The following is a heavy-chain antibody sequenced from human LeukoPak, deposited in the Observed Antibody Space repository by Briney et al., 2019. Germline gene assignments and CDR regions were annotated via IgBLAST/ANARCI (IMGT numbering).Heavy chain of an antibody. CDR3: AKDCNGGNCYIDY. D-gene: IGHD2-15*01. V-gene: IGHV3-23*01. J-gene: IGHJ4*02. Sequence: GGSLRLSCAASGFTFTNYAMSWVRQAPGKGLEWVSGMSGRGVSTYYADSVKGRFTISSDNSKNTLYLQMNSLRAEDTAIYYCAKDCNGGNCYIDYWGQGTLATVAS. CDR1: GFTFTNYA. CDR2: MSGRGVST.